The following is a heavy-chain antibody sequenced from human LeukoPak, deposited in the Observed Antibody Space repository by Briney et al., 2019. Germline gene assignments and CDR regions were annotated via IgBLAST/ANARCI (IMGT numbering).Heavy chain of an antibody. CDR2: IYNSGST. CDR1: GGSISNYY. D-gene: IGHD4-17*01. Sequence: SETLSLTCTVSGGSISNYYWSWIRQPPGKGLEWIGYIYNSGSTKYNPSLKSRVTISVDTSKNQFSLKFSSVTAPDTAVYFCARPPNGYGGFPSHFDYGGQGTLVTVSS. CDR3: ARPPNGYGGFPSHFDY. V-gene: IGHV4-59*08. J-gene: IGHJ4*02.